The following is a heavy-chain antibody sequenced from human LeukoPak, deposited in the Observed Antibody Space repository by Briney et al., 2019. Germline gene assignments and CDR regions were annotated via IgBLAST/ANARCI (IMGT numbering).Heavy chain of an antibody. CDR1: GYTFNSHG. CDR2: ISGDYGYT. V-gene: IGHV1-18*04. Sequence: ASVKVCCKASGYTFNSHGISWIRQAPGQGPEWMGWISGDYGYTKYAQKFQGRVTMTTDTSTDTSYMELRSLRSDDTAVYYCARNKTTGGGGFDYWGQGTLITVSS. CDR3: ARNKTTGGGGFDY. J-gene: IGHJ4*02. D-gene: IGHD3-16*01.